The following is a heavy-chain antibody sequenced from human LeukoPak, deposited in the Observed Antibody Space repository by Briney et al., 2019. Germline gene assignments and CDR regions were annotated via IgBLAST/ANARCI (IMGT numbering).Heavy chain of an antibody. CDR2: ISAYNGNT. D-gene: IGHD2-2*01. CDR3: ARDPNSRYYALDAFDI. Sequence: VASVKVSCKASGYTFTSYGISWVRQAPGQGLEWMGWISAYNGNTNYAQKLQGRVTMTTDTSTSTAYMELRSLRSDDTAVYYCARDPNSRYYALDAFDIWGQGTMVTVSS. CDR1: GYTFTSYG. V-gene: IGHV1-18*01. J-gene: IGHJ3*02.